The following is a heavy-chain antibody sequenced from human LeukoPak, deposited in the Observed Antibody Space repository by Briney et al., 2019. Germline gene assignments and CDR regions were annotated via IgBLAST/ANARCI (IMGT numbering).Heavy chain of an antibody. D-gene: IGHD3-9*01. Sequence: GRSLRLSCAASGFTFSSYAMHWVRQAPGKGLEWVAVISYDGSNKYFAESVKGRFSISRNNSKNALYLFMNSLRAEDTAVYYCARDLPYDYDIMTGQFDYWGRGTLVTVSS. CDR3: ARDLPYDYDIMTGQFDY. CDR2: ISYDGSNK. V-gene: IGHV3-30-3*01. CDR1: GFTFSSYA. J-gene: IGHJ4*02.